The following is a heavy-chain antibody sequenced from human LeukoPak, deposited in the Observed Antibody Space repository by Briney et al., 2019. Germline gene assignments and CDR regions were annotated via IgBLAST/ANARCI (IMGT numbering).Heavy chain of an antibody. CDR3: ARILTAFDY. Sequence: GGSLRLSCAASGFTLSSYSMSWVRQAPGKGLEWVSSISSSSSYIYYADSVKGRFTISRDNAKNSLYLQMNSLRAEDTPVYYCARILTAFDYWGQGTLATVSS. D-gene: IGHD1-20*01. V-gene: IGHV3-21*01. J-gene: IGHJ4*02. CDR2: ISSSSSYI. CDR1: GFTLSSYS.